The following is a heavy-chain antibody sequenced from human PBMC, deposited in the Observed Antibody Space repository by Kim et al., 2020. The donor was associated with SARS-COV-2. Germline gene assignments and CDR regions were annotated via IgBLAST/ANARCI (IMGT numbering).Heavy chain of an antibody. V-gene: IGHV3-7*01. D-gene: IGHD4-17*01. Sequence: GGSLRLSCAASGFTFSTYWMTWVRQAPGKGLEWVANINQGGTENYYVDSVKGRFTISRDNAKNSLFLDVNSLRVEDTAVYYCARTHYGDYVWGQGTLVT. CDR3: ARTHYGDYV. CDR1: GFTFSTYW. J-gene: IGHJ4*02. CDR2: INQGGTEN.